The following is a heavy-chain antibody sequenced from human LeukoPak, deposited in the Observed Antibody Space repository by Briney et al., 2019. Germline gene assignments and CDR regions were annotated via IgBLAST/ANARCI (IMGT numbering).Heavy chain of an antibody. Sequence: SEALSLTRTVSGGSISNYYWSWIRQSPGKGLEWIGYIHYSGGTKYNPSLKSRVIISVDMSMNQLSLKLSSVTAADTAMYYCAKHSVLTGSGYAFDIWGQGTAVTVSS. CDR3: AKHSVLTGSGYAFDI. V-gene: IGHV4-59*08. CDR1: GGSISNYY. J-gene: IGHJ3*02. CDR2: IHYSGGT. D-gene: IGHD3-9*01.